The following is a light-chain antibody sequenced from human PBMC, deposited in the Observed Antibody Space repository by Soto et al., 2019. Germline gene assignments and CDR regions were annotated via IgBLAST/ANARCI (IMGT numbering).Light chain of an antibody. CDR1: QGMSGH. CDR3: QQCDDFIT. CDR2: AAD. Sequence: DIQLTQSPSFLSASIGDRVTITCRASQGMSGHLAWYQQKPGKAPELLIYAADTLQSGVPSRFSGSRSGTEFTLAISSLQPEDVATYYCQQCDDFITFGGGTRIEIK. J-gene: IGKJ4*01. V-gene: IGKV1-9*01.